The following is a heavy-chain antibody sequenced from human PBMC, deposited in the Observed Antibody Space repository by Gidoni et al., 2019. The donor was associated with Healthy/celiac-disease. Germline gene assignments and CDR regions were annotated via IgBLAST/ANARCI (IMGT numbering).Heavy chain of an antibody. CDR2: A. Sequence: ANYAQKFQGRVTITADESTSTAYMELSSLRSEDTAVYYCARDDPLSGWYNYWGQGTLVTVSS. CDR3: ARDDPLSGWYNY. J-gene: IGHJ4*02. D-gene: IGHD6-19*01. V-gene: IGHV1-69*01.